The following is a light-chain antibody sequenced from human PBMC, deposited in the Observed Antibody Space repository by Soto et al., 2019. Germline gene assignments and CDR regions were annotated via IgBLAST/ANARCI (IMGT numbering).Light chain of an antibody. CDR3: QQYNNWPRT. J-gene: IGKJ1*01. Sequence: EIVLTQSPGTLSLSPGERATLTCRASQSVTNYIAWYQQRPGQAPRLLIYDASNRATGVPARFSGSGSGTEFTLTISSLQSEDFAVYYCQQYNNWPRTFGQGTKVDIK. V-gene: IGKV3D-15*01. CDR1: QSVTNY. CDR2: DAS.